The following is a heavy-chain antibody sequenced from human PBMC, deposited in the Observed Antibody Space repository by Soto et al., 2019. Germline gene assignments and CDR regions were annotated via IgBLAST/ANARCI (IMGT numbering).Heavy chain of an antibody. V-gene: IGHV1-69*13. Sequence: SVKVSCKASGGTFSSYAISWARQAPGQGLEWMGGIIPIFGTANYAQKFQGRVTITADESTSTAYMELSSLRSEDTAVYYCARVNCSGGSCYSDRAGMDVWGQGTTVTVSS. CDR1: GGTFSSYA. CDR3: ARVNCSGGSCYSDRAGMDV. CDR2: IIPIFGTA. J-gene: IGHJ6*02. D-gene: IGHD2-15*01.